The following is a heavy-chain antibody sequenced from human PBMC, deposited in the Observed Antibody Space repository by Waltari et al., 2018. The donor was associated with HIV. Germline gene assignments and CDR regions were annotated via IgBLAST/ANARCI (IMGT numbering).Heavy chain of an antibody. CDR2: VYTGGSA. V-gene: IGHV4-61*02. CDR1: GGSINSGSYY. J-gene: IGHJ5*02. Sequence: QVQLQESGPGLVKPSQTLSLTCTVSGGSINSGSYYWSWIRRPAGKGLEWIGRVYTGGSAYYNPFLKSRVTISVDTSKNQFSLRLSSVTAADTAVYYCARVGGRCSNGVCYGWFDPWGQGTLVTVSS. D-gene: IGHD2-8*01. CDR3: ARVGGRCSNGVCYGWFDP.